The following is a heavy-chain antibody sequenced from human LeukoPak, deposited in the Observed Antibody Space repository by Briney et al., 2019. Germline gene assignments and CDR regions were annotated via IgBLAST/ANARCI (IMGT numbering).Heavy chain of an antibody. CDR1: GVTFSRHW. CDR3: ARICSSTDCLIPD. V-gene: IGHV3-74*01. Sequence: PGGSLRLSCAASGVTFSRHWMHWVRQAPGKGLVWISRINSDASDTNYADFVKGRFTISRDNAKNTVYLQINSLRDEDTAVYYCARICSSTDCLIPDWGQGPLVTASS. D-gene: IGHD2-2*01. J-gene: IGHJ4*02. CDR2: INSDASDT.